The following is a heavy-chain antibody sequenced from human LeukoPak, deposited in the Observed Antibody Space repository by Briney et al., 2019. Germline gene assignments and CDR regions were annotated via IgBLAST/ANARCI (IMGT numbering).Heavy chain of an antibody. CDR3: ARWASKYDILTGYDYYFDY. V-gene: IGHV3-66*02. CDR1: GFTVSSNY. Sequence: PGGSLRLSCAASGFTVSSNYMSWVRQAPGKGLEWVSVIYSGGSTYYADSVKGRFTISRDNSKNTLYLQMHSLRAEDTAVYYCARWASKYDILTGYDYYFDYWGQGTLDTVSS. D-gene: IGHD3-9*01. CDR2: IYSGGST. J-gene: IGHJ4*02.